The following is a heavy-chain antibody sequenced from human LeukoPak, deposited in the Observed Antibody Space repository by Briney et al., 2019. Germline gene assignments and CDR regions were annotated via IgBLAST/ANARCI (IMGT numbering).Heavy chain of an antibody. J-gene: IGHJ4*02. CDR3: ASNKRTYYDFWSGYYNDY. D-gene: IGHD3-3*01. V-gene: IGHV3-23*01. Sequence: GGSLRLSCAASGFPFSTYAMNWVRQAPGKGLEWVSAISGSGGSTYYADSVKGRFTISRDNSKNTLYLQMNSLRAEDTAVYYCASNKRTYYDFWSGYYNDYWGQGTLVTVSS. CDR2: ISGSGGST. CDR1: GFPFSTYA.